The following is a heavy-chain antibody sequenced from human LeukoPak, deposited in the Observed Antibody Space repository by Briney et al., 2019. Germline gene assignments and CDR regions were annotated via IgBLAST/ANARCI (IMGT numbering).Heavy chain of an antibody. D-gene: IGHD2-15*01. J-gene: IGHJ2*01. Sequence: PSETLSLTCTVSGGSISSSSYYWGWIRQPPGKGLEWIGSIYYSGSTYYNPSLKSRVTISVDTSKNQFSLKLSSVTAADTAVYYCYSNYPFDLWGRGTLVTVSS. V-gene: IGHV4-39*01. CDR3: YSNYPFDL. CDR2: IYYSGST. CDR1: GGSISSSSYY.